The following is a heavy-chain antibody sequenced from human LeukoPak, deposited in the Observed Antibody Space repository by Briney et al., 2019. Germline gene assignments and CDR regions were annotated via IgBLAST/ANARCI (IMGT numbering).Heavy chain of an antibody. J-gene: IGHJ4*02. D-gene: IGHD5-18*01. CDR2: IYYSGNT. V-gene: IGHV4-39*01. Sequence: PSETLSLTCTVSGGSISSSSYYWGWIRQPPGKGLEWIGSIYYSGNTYYNPSLKSRVTISVDTSKNQFSLKLSSVTAADTAVYYCARLGYSYELNVWGQGTLVTVSS. CDR1: GGSISSSSYY. CDR3: ARLGYSYELNV.